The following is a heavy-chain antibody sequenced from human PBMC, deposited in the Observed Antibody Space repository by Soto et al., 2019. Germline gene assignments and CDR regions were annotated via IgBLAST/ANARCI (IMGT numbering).Heavy chain of an antibody. V-gene: IGHV3-53*01. D-gene: IGHD1-1*01. CDR3: ARSGLDFPVMHX. CDR1: GFTVSSSY. CDR2: IYSGGST. J-gene: IGHJ6*02. Sequence: EGSLRLSCAASGFTVSSSYMSWVRQAPGKGLEWVSVIYSGGSTYYADSVKGPFTISRDNSKNRLYLQMNSLRAEDTAVYYCARSGLDFPVMHXWGQRTTVTVS.